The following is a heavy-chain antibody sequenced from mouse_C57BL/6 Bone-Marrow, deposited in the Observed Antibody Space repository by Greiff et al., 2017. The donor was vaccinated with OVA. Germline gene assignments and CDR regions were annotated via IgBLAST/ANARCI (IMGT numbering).Heavy chain of an antibody. CDR3: TTGITTVVAPAMDY. CDR2: IDPEDGDT. CDR1: GFNIKDYY. J-gene: IGHJ4*01. V-gene: IGHV14-1*01. D-gene: IGHD1-1*01. Sequence: VQLQQSGAELVRPGASVKLSCTASGFNIKDYYMHWVKQRPEQGLEWIGRIDPEDGDTEYAPKFQGKATMTADTSSNTAYLQLSSLTSEDTAVYYCTTGITTVVAPAMDYWGQGTSVTVSS.